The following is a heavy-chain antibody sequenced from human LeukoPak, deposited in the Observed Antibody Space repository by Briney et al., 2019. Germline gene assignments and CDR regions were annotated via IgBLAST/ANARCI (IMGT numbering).Heavy chain of an antibody. CDR1: GGTFSSYA. CDR3: ARGSSWYGYSSGYDY. V-gene: IGHV1-69*13. D-gene: IGHD6-19*01. J-gene: IGHJ4*02. Sequence: SVKVSCKASGGTFSSYAISWVRQAPGQGLEWMGGLIPIFGTANYAQKFQGRVTITADESTSTAYMELSSLRSEDTAVYYCARGSSWYGYSSGYDYWGQGTLVTVSS. CDR2: LIPIFGTA.